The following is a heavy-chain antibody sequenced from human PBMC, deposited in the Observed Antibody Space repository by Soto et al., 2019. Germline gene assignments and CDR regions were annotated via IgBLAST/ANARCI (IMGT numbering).Heavy chain of an antibody. J-gene: IGHJ4*02. CDR2: IYYSGRT. CDR3: ARFAREENSKGGCWYYFHY. V-gene: IGHV4-31*03. Sequence: SETLSLTCTVSGGAISSGGYYWSWIRQHPGKGLEWIGYIYYSGRTYYNPSLKSRVTISVDTSKNQFSLKLSSVTAADTAVYYCARFAREENSKGGCWYYFHYCCPGTRATV. CDR1: GGAISSGGYY. D-gene: IGHD6-13*01.